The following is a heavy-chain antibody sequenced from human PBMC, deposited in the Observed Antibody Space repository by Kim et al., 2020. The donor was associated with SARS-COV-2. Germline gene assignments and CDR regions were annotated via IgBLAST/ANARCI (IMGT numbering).Heavy chain of an antibody. Sequence: GGSLRLSCAASGFTFSSFGMHWVRQAPGKGLEWVAHIYYDGSYEYYADSVKGRFTISRDNSKKTLYLQMNGLRVEDTAVYYCARDGEEMATNLSDYWGQGTLVTVSS. CDR2: IYYDGSYE. D-gene: IGHD5-12*01. V-gene: IGHV3-33*08. CDR1: GFTFSSFG. J-gene: IGHJ4*02. CDR3: ARDGEEMATNLSDY.